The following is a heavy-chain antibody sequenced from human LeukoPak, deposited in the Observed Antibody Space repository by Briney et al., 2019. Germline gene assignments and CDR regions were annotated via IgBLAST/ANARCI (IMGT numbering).Heavy chain of an antibody. J-gene: IGHJ6*03. CDR2: IYYSGST. V-gene: IGHV4-39*01. D-gene: IGHD6-19*01. Sequence: PSETLSLTCTVSGGSISSSSYYWGWIRQPPGKGLEWIGSIYYSGSTYYNPSLKSRVTISVDTSKNQCSLKLSSVTAADTAVYYCARRAVAGSGVYYYYYMDVWGKGTTVTVSS. CDR3: ARRAVAGSGVYYYYYMDV. CDR1: GGSISSSSYY.